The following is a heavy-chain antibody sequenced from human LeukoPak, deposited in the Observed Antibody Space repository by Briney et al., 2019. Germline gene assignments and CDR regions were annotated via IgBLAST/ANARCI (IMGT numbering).Heavy chain of an antibody. D-gene: IGHD3-22*01. CDR1: GYTFTGNF. J-gene: IGHJ3*02. CDR2: INPNSGGT. V-gene: IGHV1-2*02. CDR3: ARETPGMIVFEAAFDI. Sequence: GASVKVSCKASGYTFTGNFMHWVRQAPGQGLEWMGWINPNSGGTNYAQKFQGRVTMTGDTSISTAYMELSRLRSDDSAVYYCARETPGMIVFEAAFDIWGQGTMVTVSS.